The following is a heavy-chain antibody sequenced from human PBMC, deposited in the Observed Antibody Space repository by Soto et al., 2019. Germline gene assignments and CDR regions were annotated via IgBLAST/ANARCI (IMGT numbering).Heavy chain of an antibody. Sequence: SETLSLTCAVYGGSFSGYYWSWIRQPPGKGLEWIGEINHSGSTNYNPSLKSRVTISVDTSKNQFSLKLSSATAADTAVYYCARIYPPSTTVTTLLYNWFDPWGQGTLVTVSS. D-gene: IGHD4-17*01. CDR1: GGSFSGYY. J-gene: IGHJ5*02. CDR2: INHSGST. V-gene: IGHV4-34*01. CDR3: ARIYPPSTTVTTLLYNWFDP.